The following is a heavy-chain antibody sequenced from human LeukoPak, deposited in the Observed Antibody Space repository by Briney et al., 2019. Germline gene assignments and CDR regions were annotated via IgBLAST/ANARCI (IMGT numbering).Heavy chain of an antibody. J-gene: IGHJ6*02. D-gene: IGHD1-26*01. Sequence: PGGSLSLSCAASGFTFSSYAMSWVRQAPGKGLEGVSAISGSGGSTYYGDSVKGRFTISRDNSKNTLYLQMNSLRAEDTALYYCARPSSPYYYYYGMDVWGQGTTVTVSS. CDR2: ISGSGGST. V-gene: IGHV3-23*01. CDR3: ARPSSPYYYYYGMDV. CDR1: GFTFSSYA.